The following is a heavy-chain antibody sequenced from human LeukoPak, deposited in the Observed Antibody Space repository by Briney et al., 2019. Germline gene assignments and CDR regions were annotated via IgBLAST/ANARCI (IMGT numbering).Heavy chain of an antibody. V-gene: IGHV4-59*01. CDR2: IYYSGST. J-gene: IGHJ4*02. CDR3: AREAQLVVDY. D-gene: IGHD6-13*01. Sequence: SETLSLTCTVSGGSISSYYWSWIRQPPGKGLEWIGYIYYSGSTNYNPSLKSRVTISVDTSKNQFSLKLSSVTAADTAVYYCAREAQLVVDYWGQGTLVTVSS. CDR1: GGSISSYY.